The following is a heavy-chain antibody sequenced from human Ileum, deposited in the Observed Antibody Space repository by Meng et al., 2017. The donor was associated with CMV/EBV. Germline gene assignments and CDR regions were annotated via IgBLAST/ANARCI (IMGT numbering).Heavy chain of an antibody. D-gene: IGHD1-1*01. J-gene: IGHJ3*02. CDR2: IKQDGREK. Sequence: GESLKISCAASEFTFSSYWMRWVRQVPGKGLEWVANIKQDGREKYYVGSVKGRFTISRDNAENSLYLQMNRLRAEDTAVYYCARGSPGHWDADGFDIWGQGTLVTVSS. V-gene: IGHV3-7*01. CDR1: EFTFSSYW. CDR3: ARGSPGHWDADGFDI.